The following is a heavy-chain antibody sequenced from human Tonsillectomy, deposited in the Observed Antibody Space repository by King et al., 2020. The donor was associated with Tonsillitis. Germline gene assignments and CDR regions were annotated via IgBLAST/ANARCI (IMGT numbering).Heavy chain of an antibody. V-gene: IGHV3-30*04. CDR2: ISFDGSDK. CDR1: GFTFSSYP. CDR3: ARYLYNNSYDSSGFCDY. J-gene: IGHJ4*02. D-gene: IGHD3-22*01. Sequence: VQLVESGGGVVQPGRSLRISCAASGFTFSSYPMHWVRQAPGKGLEWVAVISFDGSDKYYVDSVKGRFTISRDNSKSTLYLQMNSLRAEDTAVYYCARYLYNNSYDSSGFCDYWGQGTLVTVSS.